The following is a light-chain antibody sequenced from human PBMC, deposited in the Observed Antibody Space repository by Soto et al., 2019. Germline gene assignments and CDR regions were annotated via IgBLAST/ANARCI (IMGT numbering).Light chain of an antibody. J-gene: IGKJ1*01. Sequence: IQMTQPPSPLSAPVGDRVTITCRASQSISSWLAWYQQKPGTAPKVLIYHASNLQSGVPSRFSGSGSGTEFTLTISSLQPDDFATYYCQQYNSYSFGQGTKVDIK. CDR1: QSISSW. CDR3: QQYNSYS. V-gene: IGKV1-5*01. CDR2: HAS.